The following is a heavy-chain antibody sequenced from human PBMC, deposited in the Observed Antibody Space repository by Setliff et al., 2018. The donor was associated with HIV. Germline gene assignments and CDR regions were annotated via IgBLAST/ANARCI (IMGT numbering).Heavy chain of an antibody. CDR1: GGSIGSTDYY. J-gene: IGHJ5*02. Sequence: PSETLSLTCTVSGGSIGSTDYYWGWIRQPPGKGLEWIGTIDYSGNTYYNPSLKSRVTISVDTSKNQFSLKLSSVTAADTAVYYCAREKFGSGSSVPEVRLFDPWGQGTLVTVSS. V-gene: IGHV4-39*07. CDR2: IDYSGNT. CDR3: AREKFGSGSSVPEVRLFDP. D-gene: IGHD2-15*01.